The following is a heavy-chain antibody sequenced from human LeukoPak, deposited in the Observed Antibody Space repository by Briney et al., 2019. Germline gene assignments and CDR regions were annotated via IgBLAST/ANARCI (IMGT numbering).Heavy chain of an antibody. D-gene: IGHD5-24*01. CDR1: GFTVSSNY. Sequence: GGSLRLSCAASGFTVSSNYMSWVRQAPGKGLEWVSSISTGSSYIYYADSVEGRFTISRDNAKKSLYLQMNSLRAEDTAVYYCARDGYKPFDYWGQGTLVTVSS. V-gene: IGHV3-21*01. CDR2: ISTGSSYI. J-gene: IGHJ4*02. CDR3: ARDGYKPFDY.